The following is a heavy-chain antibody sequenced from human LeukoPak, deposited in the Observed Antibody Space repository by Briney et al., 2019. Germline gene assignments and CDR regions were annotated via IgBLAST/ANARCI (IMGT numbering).Heavy chain of an antibody. CDR1: GFTFEDYA. CDR3: AKDPNYGSGSSGLEY. CDR2: FSLNSGSI. V-gene: IGHV3-9*01. Sequence: PGGSLRLSCAASGFTFEDYAMHWVRQAPGKGLEGVSGFSLNSGSIGYADSVKGRFTISRDNAKNSLYLQMNSLRAEDTALYYCAKDPNYGSGSSGLEYWGQGTLVTVPS. D-gene: IGHD3-10*01. J-gene: IGHJ4*02.